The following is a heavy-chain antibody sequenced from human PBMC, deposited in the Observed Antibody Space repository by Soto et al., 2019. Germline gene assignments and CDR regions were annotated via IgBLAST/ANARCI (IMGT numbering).Heavy chain of an antibody. CDR3: ASRTAGPSSGPGTYYYYGMDV. Sequence: ASVKVSCKASGGTFSSYAISWVRQAPGQGLEWMGGIIPIFGTANYAQKFQGRVTITADESTSTAYMELSSLRSEDTAVYYCASRTAGPSSGPGTYYYYGMDVWGQGTTVTVSS. J-gene: IGHJ6*02. V-gene: IGHV1-69*13. CDR1: GGTFSSYA. CDR2: IIPIFGTA. D-gene: IGHD6-19*01.